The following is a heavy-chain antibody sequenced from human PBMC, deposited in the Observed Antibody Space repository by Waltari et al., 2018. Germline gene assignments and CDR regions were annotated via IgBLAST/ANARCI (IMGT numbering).Heavy chain of an antibody. CDR2: VRGDGCT. CDR3: ARDRGRGLYLDS. J-gene: IGHJ4*02. D-gene: IGHD2-15*01. V-gene: IGHV4-4*02. CDR1: GESMSSSYV. Sequence: QLQLQESGPGLVKPSGTLSLTCAVSGESMSSSYVWNWVRQPPGKGLEWIGQVRGDGCTNYNPSFASRLTISLDTSTDHFSLRLTSATAADTAVYYCARDRGRGLYLDSWGQGILVTVSP.